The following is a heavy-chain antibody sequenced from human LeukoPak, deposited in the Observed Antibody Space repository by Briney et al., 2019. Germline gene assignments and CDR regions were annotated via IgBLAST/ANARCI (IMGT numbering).Heavy chain of an antibody. D-gene: IGHD2/OR15-2a*01. CDR3: AKGESKDYLNYFDYLNYFDH. CDR2: INISGGST. CDR1: GFTFSNHA. V-gene: IGHV3-23*01. Sequence: TGGSLRLSCAASGFTFSNHAMTWVRPAPGKGLGWVSTINISGGSTFYADSVKGRFTISRDNSKNTLSLQMNSLRAEDTAIYYCAKGESKDYLNYFDYLNYFDHWGQGALVTVSS. J-gene: IGHJ4*02.